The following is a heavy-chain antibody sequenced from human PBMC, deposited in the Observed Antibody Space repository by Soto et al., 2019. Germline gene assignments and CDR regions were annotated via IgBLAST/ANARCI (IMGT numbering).Heavy chain of an antibody. V-gene: IGHV4-59*01. Sequence: SETLSLTCTVSGASINNYYWSWIRQPPGKGLEWIGYIDHSGNTNNNPSLKSRVTISVDTSKNQFSLSVTSVTAADTAVYFCARWAYLEYLSSNWFDPWGQGTLVTVSS. D-gene: IGHD3-3*02. CDR1: GASINNYY. CDR3: ARWAYLEYLSSNWFDP. CDR2: IDHSGNT. J-gene: IGHJ5*02.